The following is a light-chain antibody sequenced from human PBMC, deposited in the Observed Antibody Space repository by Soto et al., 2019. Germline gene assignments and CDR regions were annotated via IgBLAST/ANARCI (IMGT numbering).Light chain of an antibody. CDR3: SSYSGTNYHYV. J-gene: IGLJ1*01. CDR2: EVS. CDR1: SSDVGGYNY. Sequence: VLTQPPSASGSFGQSVTISCTGTSSDVGGYNYVSWYQQHPGKAPKLMIYEVSERPSGVPDRFSGSKSGNTASLTVSGIQADDEADYYCSSYSGTNYHYVFGTGTKVTVL. V-gene: IGLV2-8*01.